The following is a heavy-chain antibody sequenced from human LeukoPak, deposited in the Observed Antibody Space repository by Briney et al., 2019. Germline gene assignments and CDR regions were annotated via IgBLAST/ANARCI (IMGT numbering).Heavy chain of an antibody. CDR2: INPSDDST. CDR1: GYTFTSYY. Sequence: ASVKVSCKASGYTFTSYYMHWVRQAPGQGLEWMGIINPSDDSTRYTQKFQGRVTMTRDTSTSTVYMDLSSLRSEDTAVYYCARVPYSSGWYPDYWGQGTLVTVSS. V-gene: IGHV1-46*01. J-gene: IGHJ4*02. CDR3: ARVPYSSGWYPDY. D-gene: IGHD6-19*01.